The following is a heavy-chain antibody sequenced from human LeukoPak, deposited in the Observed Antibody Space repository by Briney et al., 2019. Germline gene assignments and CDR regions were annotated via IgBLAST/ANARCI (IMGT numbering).Heavy chain of an antibody. CDR1: GYTFTSYG. V-gene: IGHV1-18*01. CDR2: ISAYNGNT. CDR3: ARDRGYSNYEGLTDY. J-gene: IGHJ4*02. Sequence: ASVKVSCKASGYTFTSYGISWVRQAPGQGLEWMGWISAYNGNTNYAQKLQGRVTMTTDTSTSTAYMELRSLRSDDTAVYYCARDRGYSNYEGLTDYWGQGTLVTASS. D-gene: IGHD4-11*01.